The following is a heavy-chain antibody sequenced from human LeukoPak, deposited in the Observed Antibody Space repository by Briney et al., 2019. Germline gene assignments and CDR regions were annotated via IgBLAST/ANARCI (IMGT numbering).Heavy chain of an antibody. CDR3: ARAPYCTNGVCYNYYYMDV. CDR2: INPNSGGT. V-gene: IGHV1-2*02. D-gene: IGHD2-8*01. J-gene: IGHJ6*03. Sequence: ASVKVSCKASGYNFTGYYIHWVRQAPGQGLEWMGWINPNSGGTNYAQKFQGRVTMTRDTSISTAYMELSRLRSDDTAVYYCARAPYCTNGVCYNYYYMDVWGKGTTVTVSS. CDR1: GYNFTGYY.